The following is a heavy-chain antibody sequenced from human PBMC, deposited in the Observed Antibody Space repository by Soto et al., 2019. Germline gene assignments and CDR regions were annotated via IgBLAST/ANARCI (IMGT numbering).Heavy chain of an antibody. J-gene: IGHJ6*02. Sequence: GGSLRLSCAASGFTFSTYGMHWVRQAPGEGLEWVAVIWYDGRNKYYADSVKGRFTISRDNSKNSLYLQMNSLRGEDTAVYYCARDQQPYYYDSSGYGIDVWGHGTTVTVSS. V-gene: IGHV3-33*01. CDR1: GFTFSTYG. CDR2: IWYDGRNK. CDR3: ARDQQPYYYDSSGYGIDV. D-gene: IGHD3-22*01.